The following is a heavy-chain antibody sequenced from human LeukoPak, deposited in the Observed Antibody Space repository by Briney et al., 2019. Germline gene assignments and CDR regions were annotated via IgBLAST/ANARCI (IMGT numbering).Heavy chain of an antibody. CDR1: GDSVSSNSAA. CDR3: VVHHYDSSGYRNGMDV. V-gene: IGHV6-1*01. Sequence: SQTLSLTCALSGDSVSSNSAAWHWIRQSPSRGLEWLGRTYYRSKWYNDYAVSVKSRITINPDTSKNQFSLQLNSVSPEDTAVYYCVVHHYDSSGYRNGMDVWGQGPTVTVSS. CDR2: TYYRSKWYN. D-gene: IGHD3-22*01. J-gene: IGHJ6*02.